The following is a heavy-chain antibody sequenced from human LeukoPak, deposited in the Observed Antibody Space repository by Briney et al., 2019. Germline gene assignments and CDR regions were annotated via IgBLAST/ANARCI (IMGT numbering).Heavy chain of an antibody. CDR2: VHYGGNT. CDR1: GGSMNPFY. CDR3: AREDSIADYDFWSGYYPFDY. V-gene: IGHV4-59*12. J-gene: IGHJ4*02. Sequence: SETLSLTCTVSGGSMNPFYWSWIRQSPGKGLEWIGYVHYGGNTHYNPSFESRVSISVDTSKSQFSLELSSVTAADTAVYYCAREDSIADYDFWSGYYPFDYWGQGTLVTVSS. D-gene: IGHD3-3*01.